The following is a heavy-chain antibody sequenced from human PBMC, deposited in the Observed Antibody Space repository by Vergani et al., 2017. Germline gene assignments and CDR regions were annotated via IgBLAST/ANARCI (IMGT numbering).Heavy chain of an antibody. CDR1: GGSISSSSYY. J-gene: IGHJ1*01. Sequence: QLQLQESGPGLVKPSETLSLTCTVSGGSISSSSYYWGWIRQPPGKGLEWIGSIYYSGSTYYKPSLKSRVTRSVDTSKNQFSLQLSSVTAADTAVYYCARERGDYDSSGYYDKYFQHWGQGTLVTGSS. V-gene: IGHV4-39*07. CDR3: ARERGDYDSSGYYDKYFQH. CDR2: IYYSGST. D-gene: IGHD3-22*01.